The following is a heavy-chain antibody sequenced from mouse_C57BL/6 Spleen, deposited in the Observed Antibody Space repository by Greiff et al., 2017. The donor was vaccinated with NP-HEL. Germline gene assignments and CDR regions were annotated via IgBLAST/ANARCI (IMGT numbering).Heavy chain of an antibody. CDR2: INPNNGGT. J-gene: IGHJ4*01. Sequence: VQLQQSGPELVKPGASVKISCKASGYTFTDYYMNWVKQSHGKSLEWIGDINPNNGGTSYNQKFKGKATLTVDKSSSTAYMELRSLTSEDSAVYYCARGNYVYAMDYWGQGTSVTVSS. CDR1: GYTFTDYY. V-gene: IGHV1-26*01. CDR3: ARGNYVYAMDY. D-gene: IGHD1-1*01.